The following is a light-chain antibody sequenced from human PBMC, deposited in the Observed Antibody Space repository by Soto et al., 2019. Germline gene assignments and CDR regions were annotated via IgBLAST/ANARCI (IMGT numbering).Light chain of an antibody. CDR1: QNIIRW. Sequence: DIPMTQSPSTLSASVGDRVTITCRASQNIIRWLAWYQQKPGKAPKLLIYDASILESGVPSRFSGSRSGTEFTLTISTLQPDDFATYYCQQYNTYWTFGPGTKVDIK. CDR3: QQYNTYWT. V-gene: IGKV1-5*01. CDR2: DAS. J-gene: IGKJ3*01.